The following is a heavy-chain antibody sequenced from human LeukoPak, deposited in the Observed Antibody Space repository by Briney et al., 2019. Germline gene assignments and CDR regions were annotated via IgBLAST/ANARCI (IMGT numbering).Heavy chain of an antibody. CDR1: GLTFSSYG. CDR3: AKAGVVPAAPFDY. D-gene: IGHD2-2*01. J-gene: IGHJ4*02. Sequence: GGSPRLSCAASGLTFSSYGMHWVRQAPGKGREWVAFIRYDGSNKYYADSVKGRFTISRDNSKNTLYLQMNSLRAEDTAVYYCAKAGVVPAAPFDYWGQGTLVTVSS. V-gene: IGHV3-30*02. CDR2: IRYDGSNK.